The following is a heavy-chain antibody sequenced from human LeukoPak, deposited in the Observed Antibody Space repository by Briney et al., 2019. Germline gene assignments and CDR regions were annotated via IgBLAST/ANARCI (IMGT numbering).Heavy chain of an antibody. CDR2: IYTSGST. CDR3: ARDRGYSSSWYYFDY. J-gene: IGHJ4*02. V-gene: IGHV4-4*07. D-gene: IGHD6-13*01. Sequence: PSETLSLTCTVSGGSISSYYWSWIRQPAGKGLEWIGRIYTSGSTNYNPSLKSRVTMSVDTSENQFSLKLSSVTAADTAVYYCARDRGYSSSWYYFDYWGQGTLVTVSS. CDR1: GGSISSYY.